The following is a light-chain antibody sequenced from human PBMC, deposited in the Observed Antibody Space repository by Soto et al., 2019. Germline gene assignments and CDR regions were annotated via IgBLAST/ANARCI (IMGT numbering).Light chain of an antibody. J-gene: IGLJ2*01. Sequence: QSALTQPPSASGTPGQRVTISCSGSTSNIGSNHVYWYQQFPGMAPKLLMYRSDQRPTGVPDRFSGSRSGTSASLAISGLRSDDEADYYCSARDDILSGVVFGGGTKLTVL. CDR3: SARDDILSGVV. CDR2: RSD. V-gene: IGLV1-47*01. CDR1: TSNIGSNH.